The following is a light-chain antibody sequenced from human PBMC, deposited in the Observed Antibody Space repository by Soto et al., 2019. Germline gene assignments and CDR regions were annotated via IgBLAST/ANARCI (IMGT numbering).Light chain of an antibody. CDR1: QSVSDF. CDR3: QQRSNWPIFT. CDR2: DAA. Sequence: EIVLPQSPGTLSLFPGERATLSCRASQSVSDFLAWYQQKPGQAPRLLIYDAAKRAPGIPARFSGSGSGTDFTLTISSLAPEDSAVYYCQQRSNWPIFTFGPGTKV. V-gene: IGKV3-11*01. J-gene: IGKJ3*01.